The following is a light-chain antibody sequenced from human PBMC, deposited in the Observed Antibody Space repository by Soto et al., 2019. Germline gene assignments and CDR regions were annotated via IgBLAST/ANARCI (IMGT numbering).Light chain of an antibody. Sequence: SYELTQPPSVSVSTGQTASITCSGDKLGDKYACWYQQKPGPSPVLVIYQDSKRPSGIPERFSGSKSGNTATLTFSRTQAMDEADYYCQAWDSSTVVFGGGTQLTVL. CDR1: KLGDKY. V-gene: IGLV3-1*01. J-gene: IGLJ2*01. CDR3: QAWDSSTVV. CDR2: QDS.